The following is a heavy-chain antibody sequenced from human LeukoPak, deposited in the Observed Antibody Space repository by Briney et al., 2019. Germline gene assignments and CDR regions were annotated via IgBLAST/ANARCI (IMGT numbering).Heavy chain of an antibody. J-gene: IGHJ1*01. CDR2: IRQDGGET. CDR3: ATYSSLNTREFQY. CDR1: GLTFSRDW. V-gene: IGHV3-7*01. D-gene: IGHD3-22*01. Sequence: GGSLRLSCEASGLTFSRDWMGWVRQAPGKGLEWVANIRQDGGETYYGDSVKGRFIISRDNAKNSLFLQMNRLRAEDTAVYYCATYSSLNTREFQYWGQGTLVTVSS.